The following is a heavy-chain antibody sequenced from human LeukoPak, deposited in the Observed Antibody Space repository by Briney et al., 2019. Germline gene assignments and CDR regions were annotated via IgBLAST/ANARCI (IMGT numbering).Heavy chain of an antibody. D-gene: IGHD6-19*01. CDR1: GFTFSTYT. V-gene: IGHV3-64D*09. Sequence: TGGSLRLSCSVSGFTFSTYTMYWVRQAPGKGLEYVSSISSNGGSTYYADSVKGRFTISRDNSKNTLYLQMSSLRAEDTAVYYCVKNGFYTSGWWGGYFDYWGQGTLVTVSS. J-gene: IGHJ4*02. CDR3: VKNGFYTSGWWGGYFDY. CDR2: ISSNGGST.